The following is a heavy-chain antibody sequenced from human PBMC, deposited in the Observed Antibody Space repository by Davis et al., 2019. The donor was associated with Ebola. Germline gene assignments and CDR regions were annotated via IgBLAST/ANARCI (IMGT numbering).Heavy chain of an antibody. Sequence: SETLSLTCTVSGGSISDYYWSWIRQPPGKGLEWIGYIYYSGSTNYNPSLKSRVTISVDTSKNQFSLKLSSVTAADTAVYYCARGLGTYVWGTYRYTAYFDYWGQGTLVTVSS. V-gene: IGHV4-59*01. D-gene: IGHD3-16*02. CDR2: IYYSGST. CDR1: GGSISDYY. J-gene: IGHJ4*02. CDR3: ARGLGTYVWGTYRYTAYFDY.